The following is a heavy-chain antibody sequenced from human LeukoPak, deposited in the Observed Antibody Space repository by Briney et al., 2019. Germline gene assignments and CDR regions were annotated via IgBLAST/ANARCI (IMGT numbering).Heavy chain of an antibody. V-gene: IGHV1-46*01. J-gene: IGHJ6*02. CDR3: ARGLLWFGEFPLPYYYGMDV. CDR1: GYTFTSYY. CDR2: INPSGGST. Sequence: ASVKVSCKASGYTFTSYYMHWVRQAPGQGLEWMGIINPSGGSTRYAQKFQGRVTMTRDTSTSTVYMELSSLRSEDTAVYYCARGLLWFGEFPLPYYYGMDVWGQGTTVTVSS. D-gene: IGHD3-10*01.